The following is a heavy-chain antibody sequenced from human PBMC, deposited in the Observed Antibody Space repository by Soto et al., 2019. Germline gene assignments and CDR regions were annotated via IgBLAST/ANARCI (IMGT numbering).Heavy chain of an antibody. CDR1: GFTFSNYW. V-gene: IGHV3-74*01. J-gene: IGHJ4*02. Sequence: EVQLVESGGGLVQPGGSLRLSCEASGFTFSNYWFHWVRQAPGKGLVRVSRTNQHGTIIDYADFAKGRFTISRDNAKKLWNREMNGRRAGDTVVYYGRGERGGGGGFWGQGTLVTVSS. CDR2: TNQHGTII. D-gene: IGHD2-15*01. CDR3: RGERGGGGGF.